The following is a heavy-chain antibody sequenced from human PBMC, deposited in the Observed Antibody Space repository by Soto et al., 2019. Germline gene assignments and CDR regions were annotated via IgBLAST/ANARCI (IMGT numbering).Heavy chain of an antibody. J-gene: IGHJ6*02. CDR1: GGTFKNYA. CDR2: IIPLYGTT. Sequence: QVQLVQPGAEVKKPGSSVKVSCEASGGTFKNYAFGWGRQAPGQGLEWPGGIIPLYGTTNSAQKFQGRGTIIADETMNRAYLELSNLRFEDSAVYYCARAVVLRYFDQVPNTEHPYAMVVWGQGTTVTVSS. V-gene: IGHV1-69*01. CDR3: ARAVVLRYFDQVPNTEHPYAMVV. D-gene: IGHD3-9*01.